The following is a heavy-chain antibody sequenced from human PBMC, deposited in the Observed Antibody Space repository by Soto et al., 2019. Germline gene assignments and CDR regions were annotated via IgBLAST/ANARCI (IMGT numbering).Heavy chain of an antibody. J-gene: IGHJ3*01. D-gene: IGHD6-13*01. Sequence: QVQLVESGGGMVQPGRSLRLSCAASGFTFNNYGMHWARQAPGKGLEWVAAISNDGSDKYYADSVKGRLTISRDNSKNTVFLQMSSLRAEDTAVYYCAKDQARAASHGIDWGQGTMVTVSS. CDR2: ISNDGSDK. CDR3: AKDQARAASHGID. CDR1: GFTFNNYG. V-gene: IGHV3-30*18.